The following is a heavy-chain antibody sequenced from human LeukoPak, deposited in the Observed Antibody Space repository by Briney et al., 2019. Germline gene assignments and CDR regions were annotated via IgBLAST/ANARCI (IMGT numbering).Heavy chain of an antibody. V-gene: IGHV4-59*12. D-gene: IGHD5-12*01. J-gene: IGHJ3*02. CDR2: IYYSGST. Sequence: PSETLSLTCTVSGGSISSYYWSWIRQPPGKGLEWIGYIYYSGSTNYNPSLKSRVTISVDTSKNQFSLKLSSVTAADTAVYYCARDGLGYSGYDLDLYAFDIWGQGTMVTVSS. CDR1: GGSISSYY. CDR3: ARDGLGYSGYDLDLYAFDI.